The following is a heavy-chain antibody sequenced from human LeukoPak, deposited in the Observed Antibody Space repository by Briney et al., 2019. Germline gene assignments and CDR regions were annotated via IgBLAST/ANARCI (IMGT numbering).Heavy chain of an antibody. J-gene: IGHJ4*02. CDR1: GGSISSYY. Sequence: SETLSLTCTVSGGSISSYYWSWIRQPPGKGLEWLGYIHDSGTTNYNPSLKSRVSMLLDTSQNQFYLRLTSITAADTAVYYCARVGDWNDLVYWGQGALVTVSS. CDR3: ARVGDWNDLVY. V-gene: IGHV4-59*01. D-gene: IGHD1-1*01. CDR2: IHDSGTT.